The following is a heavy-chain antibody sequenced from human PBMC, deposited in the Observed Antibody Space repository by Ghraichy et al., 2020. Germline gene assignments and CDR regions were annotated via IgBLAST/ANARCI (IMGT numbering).Heavy chain of an antibody. Sequence: ETLSLTCAASGFTFRSYGMSWVRQAPGRGLEWVSSLGGSGGSTYYAGSVKGRFTISRDNSRDTLYLQMNSLRVEDTAVYYCARSPWQYCGGDCYPFDSWGQGTLVTVSS. CDR3: ARSPWQYCGGDCYPFDS. CDR1: GFTFRSYG. D-gene: IGHD2-21*02. V-gene: IGHV3-23*01. CDR2: LGGSGGST. J-gene: IGHJ5*01.